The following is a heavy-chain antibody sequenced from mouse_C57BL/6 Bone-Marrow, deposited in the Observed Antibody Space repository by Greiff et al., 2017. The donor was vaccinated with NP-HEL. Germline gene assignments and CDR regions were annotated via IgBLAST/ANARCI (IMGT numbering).Heavy chain of an antibody. V-gene: IGHV1-55*01. CDR2: IYPGSGST. CDR1: GYTFTSYW. CDR3: ARSRHLYYYGSSYWYFDV. J-gene: IGHJ1*03. Sequence: VQLQQPGAELVKPGASVKMSCKASGYTFTSYWITWVKQRPGQGLEWIGDIYPGSGSTNYNEKFKSKATLTVDTSSSTAYTQLSSLTSEDSAVYYCARSRHLYYYGSSYWYFDVWGTGTTVTVSS. D-gene: IGHD1-1*01.